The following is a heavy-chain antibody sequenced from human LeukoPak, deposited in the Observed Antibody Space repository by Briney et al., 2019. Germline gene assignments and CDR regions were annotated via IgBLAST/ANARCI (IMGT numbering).Heavy chain of an antibody. CDR1: GYTFTGYY. CDR3: ARPLGYCSSTSCYAFGY. CDR2: INPNSGGT. J-gene: IGHJ4*02. Sequence: ASVKVSCKASGYTFTGYYMHWVRQAPGQGLEWMGWINPNSGGTNYAQKFQGWVTMTRDTSISTAYMELSRLQSDDTAVYYCARPLGYCSSTSCYAFGYWGQGTLVTVSS. V-gene: IGHV1-2*04. D-gene: IGHD2-2*01.